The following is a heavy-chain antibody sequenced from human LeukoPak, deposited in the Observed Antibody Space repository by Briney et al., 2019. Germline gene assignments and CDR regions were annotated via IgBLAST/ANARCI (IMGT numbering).Heavy chain of an antibody. D-gene: IGHD3-22*01. CDR2: IYYSGST. CDR1: GGSISSYY. Sequence: SETLSLTCTVSGGSISSYYWSWIRQPPGKGLECIGYIYYSGSTNYNPSLKSRVTISVDTSKNQFSLKLSSVTAVDTAVHYCARAPYYYDSSGPAFDYWGQGTLVTVSS. J-gene: IGHJ4*02. CDR3: ARAPYYYDSSGPAFDY. V-gene: IGHV4-59*08.